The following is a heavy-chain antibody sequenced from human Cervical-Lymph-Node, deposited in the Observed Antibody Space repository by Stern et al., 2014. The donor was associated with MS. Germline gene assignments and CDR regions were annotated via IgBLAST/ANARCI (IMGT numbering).Heavy chain of an antibody. V-gene: IGHV4-61*02. CDR1: GGSISSNGYY. D-gene: IGHD1-26*01. Sequence: MQLVESGPGLVKPSQTLSLTCTVSGGSISSNGYYWSWLRQPADKGLEWIGRIHDSGSTYYNPSLKSRVTISMDTAKNQFSLKLTSATTRWDLFTWNWFDPWGQGTLVTVSS. CDR2: IHDSGST. J-gene: IGHJ5*02. CDR3: WFDP.